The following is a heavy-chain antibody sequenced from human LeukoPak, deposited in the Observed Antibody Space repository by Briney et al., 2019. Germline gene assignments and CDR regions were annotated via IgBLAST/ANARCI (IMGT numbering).Heavy chain of an antibody. Sequence: SETLSLTCTVSGGSISSYYWSWIRQPPGKGLEWIGYIYYSGSTKYNPSLKSRVTISVDTSKNQFSLKLSSVTAADTAVYYCARDSYYDFWSGYSPYWYFDLWGRGTLVTVSS. CDR3: ARDSYYDFWSGYSPYWYFDL. J-gene: IGHJ2*01. CDR1: GGSISSYY. V-gene: IGHV4-59*01. D-gene: IGHD3-3*01. CDR2: IYYSGST.